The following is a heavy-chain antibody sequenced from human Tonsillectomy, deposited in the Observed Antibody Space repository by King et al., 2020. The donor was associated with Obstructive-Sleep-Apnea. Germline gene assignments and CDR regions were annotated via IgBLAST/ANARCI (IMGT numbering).Heavy chain of an antibody. D-gene: IGHD2-2*01. Sequence: VQRVESGGGVVQPGRSLRLSCAASGFTFSSYGMHWFRQATGKGLEWVAVICYVGSNKYYSDYVTGRFTISRDNSKNTLYLQMNSLRAEDTAVYYCARDGSVVVPAATYYYYYYGMDVWGQGTTVTVSS. CDR2: ICYVGSNK. CDR3: ARDGSVVVPAATYYYYYYGMDV. V-gene: IGHV3-33*01. CDR1: GFTFSSYG. J-gene: IGHJ6*02.